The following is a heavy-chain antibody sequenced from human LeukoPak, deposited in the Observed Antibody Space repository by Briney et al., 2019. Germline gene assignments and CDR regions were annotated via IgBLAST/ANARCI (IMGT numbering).Heavy chain of an antibody. Sequence: GGSLRLSCAASGFTSSSYAMHWVRQAPGKGLEWVAVISYDGSNKYYADSVKGRFTISRGNSKNTLYLQMNSLRAEDTAVYYCARSIRTRLSEMNDYWGQGTLVTVSS. J-gene: IGHJ4*02. CDR3: ARSIRTRLSEMNDY. V-gene: IGHV3-30-3*01. CDR2: ISYDGSNK. CDR1: GFTSSSYA. D-gene: IGHD3-3*02.